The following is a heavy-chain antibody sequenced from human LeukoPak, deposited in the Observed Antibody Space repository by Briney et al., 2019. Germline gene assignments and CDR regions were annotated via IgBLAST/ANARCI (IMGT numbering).Heavy chain of an antibody. CDR2: MNPNSGNT. D-gene: IGHD6-19*01. CDR1: GYTFTSYD. Sequence: ASVKVSCKASGYTFTSYDINWVRQATGQGLEWMGWMNPNSGNTGYAQKFQGRVTMTRNTSISTAYMELSSLRSDDTAVYYCARDEVAVAGNTYYYGMDVWGQGTTVTVSS. CDR3: ARDEVAVAGNTYYYGMDV. V-gene: IGHV1-8*01. J-gene: IGHJ6*02.